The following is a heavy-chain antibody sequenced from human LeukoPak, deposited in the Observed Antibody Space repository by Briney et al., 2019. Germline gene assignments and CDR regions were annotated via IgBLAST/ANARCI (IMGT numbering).Heavy chain of an antibody. J-gene: IGHJ2*01. D-gene: IGHD3-22*01. CDR1: GFTFSSYE. Sequence: GGSLRLSCAASGFTFSSYEMNWVRQAPEKGLEWVSYISTSGSTTYYADSVKGRFTISRDNAKNSLYLQMNSLRAEDTAVYYCASDRPVVVAKKRFWYFDLWGRGTLVTVSS. CDR3: ASDRPVVVAKKRFWYFDL. CDR2: ISTSGSTT. V-gene: IGHV3-48*03.